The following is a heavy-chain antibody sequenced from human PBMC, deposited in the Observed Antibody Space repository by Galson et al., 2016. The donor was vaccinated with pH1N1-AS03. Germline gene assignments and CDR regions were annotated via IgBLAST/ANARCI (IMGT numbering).Heavy chain of an antibody. CDR2: INTDSGVT. CDR1: GYTFTGYY. CDR3: ARDPRGPCTSATCPTTYYFGMDV. V-gene: IGHV1-2*04. D-gene: IGHD2-2*01. Sequence: SVKVSCKASGYTFTGYYVHWVRQAPGQGLEWMGWINTDSGVTNYAQKFEAWVTMTRDTSVSTAYMELYGLKSDDTDVYYCARDPRGPCTSATCPTTYYFGMDVWGQGTTVIVSS. J-gene: IGHJ6*02.